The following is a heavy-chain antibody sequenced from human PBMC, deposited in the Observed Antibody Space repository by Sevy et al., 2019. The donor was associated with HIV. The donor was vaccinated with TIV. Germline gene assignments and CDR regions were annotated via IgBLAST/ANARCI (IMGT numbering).Heavy chain of an antibody. Sequence: GGSLRLSCAASGFTFSSYSMNWVRQAPGKGLEWVSSITSRSSYIYYADSVKGRFTISRDNAKNSLYLQMNSLRAEDAAGAYCARAGEQRLYDAFDIWGQGTMVTVSS. V-gene: IGHV3-21*01. D-gene: IGHD6-19*01. CDR3: ARAGEQRLYDAFDI. CDR1: GFTFSSYS. CDR2: ITSRSSYI. J-gene: IGHJ3*02.